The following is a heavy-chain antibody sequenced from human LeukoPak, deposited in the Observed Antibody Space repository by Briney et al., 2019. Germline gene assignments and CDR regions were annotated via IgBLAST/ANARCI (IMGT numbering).Heavy chain of an antibody. D-gene: IGHD3-10*01. CDR1: GGSFGGSFSGYY. V-gene: IGHV4-34*01. CDR3: ARGSAYGSGTFYRLYYLDY. J-gene: IGHJ4*02. Sequence: SSETLSLTRAVYGGSFGGSFSGYYWSWIRQTPGKGLDWIGEINHRGDTNYNPSLKSRLTISIDTSKNQFSLKLTSVTAADTAVYYCARGSAYGSGTFYRLYYLDYWGQGALVTVSS. CDR2: INHRGDT.